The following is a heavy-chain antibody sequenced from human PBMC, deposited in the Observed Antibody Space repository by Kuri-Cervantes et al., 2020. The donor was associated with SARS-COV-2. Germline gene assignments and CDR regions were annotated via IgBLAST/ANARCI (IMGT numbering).Heavy chain of an antibody. Sequence: SETLSLTCTVSGGSFSSYYWSWIRQPPGKGLEWIGYIYFSGSTKCNPSLESRVTISIDTSKNQFSLKLSSVTAADTAVYYCAREGITMVRGGYFDYWGQGTLVTVSS. D-gene: IGHD3-10*01. J-gene: IGHJ4*02. CDR2: IYFSGST. CDR1: GGSFSSYY. V-gene: IGHV4-59*01. CDR3: AREGITMVRGGYFDY.